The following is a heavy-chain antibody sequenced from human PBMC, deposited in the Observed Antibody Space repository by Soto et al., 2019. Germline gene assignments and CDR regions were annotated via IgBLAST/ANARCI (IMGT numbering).Heavy chain of an antibody. CDR3: AREVADDDILTRLDY. CDR1: GYTFTRYY. V-gene: IGHV1-46*01. D-gene: IGHD3-9*01. J-gene: IGHJ4*02. CDR2: INPSGGST. Sequence: QVQLVQSGAEVKKPGASVKVSCKASGYTFTRYYIHWVRQAPGQGLEWMGIINPSGGSTTYAEKFQGRVTMTRDTSTSTVYMELSSLRSEDTALYFCAREVADDDILTRLDYWGQGTLVTASS.